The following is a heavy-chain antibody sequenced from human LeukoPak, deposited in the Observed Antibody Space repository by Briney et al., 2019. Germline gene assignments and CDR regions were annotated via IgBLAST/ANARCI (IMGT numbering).Heavy chain of an antibody. V-gene: IGHV4-4*09. Sequence: SETLSLTCTVSGGSISSYYWSWIRQPPGKGLEWIGYIYTSGSTNYNPSLKSRVTISVDTSKNQFSLKLSSVTAADTAVYYCARNRFKYSSGWYGFGYWGQRTLVTVSS. D-gene: IGHD6-19*01. CDR1: GGSISSYY. CDR2: IYTSGST. J-gene: IGHJ4*02. CDR3: ARNRFKYSSGWYGFGY.